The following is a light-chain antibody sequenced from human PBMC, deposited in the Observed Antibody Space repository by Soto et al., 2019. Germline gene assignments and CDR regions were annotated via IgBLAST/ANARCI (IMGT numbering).Light chain of an antibody. V-gene: IGLV1-40*01. CDR1: SSNIGAGYD. Sequence: QSVLTQPPSVSGAPGQRVTISCTGSSSNIGAGYDVHWYQQLPGAAPKLLVYGNTNRPSGVPDRFSGSRSGTSASLAITGLQAADEADYYCQSYESSLSGWVFGGGTTVAVL. CDR3: QSYESSLSGWV. J-gene: IGLJ2*01. CDR2: GNT.